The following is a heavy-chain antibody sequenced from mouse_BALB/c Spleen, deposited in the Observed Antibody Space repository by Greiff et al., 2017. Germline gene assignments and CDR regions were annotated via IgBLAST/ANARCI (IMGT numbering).Heavy chain of an antibody. CDR2: ISSGGSYT. CDR1: GFTFSSYA. Sequence: EVQLVESGGGLVKPGGSLKLSCAASGFTFSSYAMSWVRQSPEKRLEWVAEISSGGSYTYYPDTVTGRVTISTDNAKNTLYLEMSSLRSEDTAMYCCARRQIGVHNDAMDYWGQGTSVTVSS. V-gene: IGHV5-9-4*01. J-gene: IGHJ4*01. D-gene: IGHD3-2*01. CDR3: ARRQIGVHNDAMDY.